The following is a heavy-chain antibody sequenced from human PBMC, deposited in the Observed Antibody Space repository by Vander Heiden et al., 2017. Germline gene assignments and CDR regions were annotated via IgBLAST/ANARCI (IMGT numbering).Heavy chain of an antibody. CDR3: ARDGAISFYLEY. V-gene: IGHV3-53*01. CDR1: GFTVSSNY. J-gene: IGHJ4*02. D-gene: IGHD3-3*01. Sequence: EVQLVESGGGLVQPGGSLRLSCVGSGFTVSSNYLAWVRQPPGKGLEWVSLIYTSANTHYADSVKGRFTISRDNSRNTVSLQMNSLRAEDTAVDYCARDGAISFYLEYWGQGALVTVSS. CDR2: IYTSANT.